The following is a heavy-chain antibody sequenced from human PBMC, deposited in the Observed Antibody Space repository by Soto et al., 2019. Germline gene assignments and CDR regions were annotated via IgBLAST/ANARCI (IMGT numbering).Heavy chain of an antibody. V-gene: IGHV3-30-3*01. CDR2: ISYDGSNK. Sequence: QVQLVESGGGVVQPGRSLRLSCAASGFTFSSYAMHWVRQAPGKGLEWVAVISYDGSNKYYADSVKGRFTISRDNSKNTLYLQMNSLRAEDTAVYYCARPNQRTTIYVWGQGTTVTVSS. CDR1: GFTFSSYA. D-gene: IGHD3-9*01. CDR3: ARPNQRTTIYV. J-gene: IGHJ6*02.